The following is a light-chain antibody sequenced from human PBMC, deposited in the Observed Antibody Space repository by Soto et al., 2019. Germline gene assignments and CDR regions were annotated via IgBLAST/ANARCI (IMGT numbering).Light chain of an antibody. CDR1: QSVSSN. J-gene: IGKJ1*01. Sequence: EIGMTQSPATLSVSPGERATLSCRASQSVSSNLAWYQQKPGQAPRLLIYGTSTRATGIPARFSGSGSGTEFTLTISSLQSEDFVVYYCQHYNNWPPWTFGQGTKVEIK. V-gene: IGKV3-15*01. CDR3: QHYNNWPPWT. CDR2: GTS.